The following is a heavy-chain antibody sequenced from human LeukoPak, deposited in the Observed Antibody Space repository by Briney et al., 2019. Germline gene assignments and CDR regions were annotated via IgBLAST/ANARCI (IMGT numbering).Heavy chain of an antibody. CDR3: AKYAYNWNAPDGFDM. CDR1: RFSFSDYD. J-gene: IGHJ3*02. CDR2: ISSNGSRK. Sequence: GGSLRLSCRASRFSFSDYDMHWVRQAPGKGLEWVAVISSNGSRKHYGDSVKGRFTISRDNSESTLFLQMNSLRTDDTSVYFCAKYAYNWNAPDGFDMWGQGTMVIVSS. V-gene: IGHV3-30*18. D-gene: IGHD1-1*01.